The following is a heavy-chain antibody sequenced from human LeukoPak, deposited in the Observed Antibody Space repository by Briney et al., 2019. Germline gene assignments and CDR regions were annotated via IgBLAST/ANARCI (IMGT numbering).Heavy chain of an antibody. D-gene: IGHD3-22*01. Sequence: PSETLSLTCTVSGYSISSGYYWGWIRQPPGRGLEWIGSIYHSGSTYYNPSLKSRVTISVDTSKNQFSLKLSSVTAADTAVYYCARHPRNPYDSSGYRYGGGAFDIWGQGTMVTVPS. J-gene: IGHJ3*02. V-gene: IGHV4-38-2*02. CDR3: ARHPRNPYDSSGYRYGGGAFDI. CDR2: IYHSGST. CDR1: GYSISSGYY.